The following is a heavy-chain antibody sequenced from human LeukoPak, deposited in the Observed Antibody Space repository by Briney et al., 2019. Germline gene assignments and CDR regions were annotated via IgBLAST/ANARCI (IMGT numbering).Heavy chain of an antibody. CDR1: GFTFTAYY. Sequence: ASVKASCKASGFTFTAYYLHWVRQAPGQGLEWLGWINPNTGGTNYAQKFQGRVTMTRDTSISTAYMELSRLRSDDTAVYYCARVDTMIVAEGDAFDIWGQGTMVTVSS. V-gene: IGHV1-2*02. D-gene: IGHD3-22*01. J-gene: IGHJ3*02. CDR3: ARVDTMIVAEGDAFDI. CDR2: INPNTGGT.